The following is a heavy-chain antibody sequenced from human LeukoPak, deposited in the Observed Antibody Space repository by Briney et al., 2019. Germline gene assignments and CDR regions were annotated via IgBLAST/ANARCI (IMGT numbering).Heavy chain of an antibody. CDR1: GGSISSGSYY. CDR3: ARATWELLGERFDY. J-gene: IGHJ4*02. Sequence: SKTLSLTCTVSGGSISSGSYYWSWIRQPAGKGLEWIGRIYTSGSTNYNPSLKSRVTISVDTSKNQFSPKLSSVTAADTAVYYCARATWELLGERFDYWGQGTLVTVSS. CDR2: IYTSGST. V-gene: IGHV4-61*02. D-gene: IGHD1-26*01.